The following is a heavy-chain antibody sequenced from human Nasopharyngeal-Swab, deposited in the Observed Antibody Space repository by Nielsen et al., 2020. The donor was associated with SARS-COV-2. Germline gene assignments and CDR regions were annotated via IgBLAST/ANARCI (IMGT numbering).Heavy chain of an antibody. D-gene: IGHD3-16*01. CDR1: GYTFTSFA. Sequence: ASVKVSCKASGYTFTSFAMHWVRQAPGQRLEWMGWINGGNGNTKYSQKFQGRVTFTRDTSASTAYMELSSLRSEDTAVYYCARGGSSLGANLEDPWGQGTLVIVSS. J-gene: IGHJ5*02. V-gene: IGHV1-3*01. CDR3: ARGGSSLGANLEDP. CDR2: INGGNGNT.